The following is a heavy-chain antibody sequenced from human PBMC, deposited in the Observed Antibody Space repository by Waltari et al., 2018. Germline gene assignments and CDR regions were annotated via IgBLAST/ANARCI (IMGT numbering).Heavy chain of an antibody. Sequence: QVQLQESGPGLVKPSETLSLTCAVSGYSLSSGYYWSWIRQPPGEGLEWIGCMHHSGTTYYNPALKSRVTISVDTSKNQFSLKLSSVTAADTAVYYCARRVSTGWQYNYFDYWGQGTPVTVSS. CDR3: ARRVSTGWQYNYFDY. CDR2: MHHSGTT. J-gene: IGHJ4*02. CDR1: GYSLSSGYY. D-gene: IGHD6-25*01. V-gene: IGHV4-38-2*01.